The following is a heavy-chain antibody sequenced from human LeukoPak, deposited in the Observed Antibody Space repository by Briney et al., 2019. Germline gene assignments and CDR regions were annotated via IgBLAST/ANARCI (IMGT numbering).Heavy chain of an antibody. CDR2: IYYSGSS. J-gene: IGHJ4*02. CDR1: GGSISRSSYY. D-gene: IGHD6-6*01. CDR3: ARGPSSSSLDY. V-gene: IGHV4-39*07. Sequence: SETLSLTCTVSGGSISRSSYYWGWIRQPPGKGLEWMGSIYYSGSSYYNPSLKSRVTISVDTSKNQCSLKLSSVTAADTAVYYCARGPSSSSLDYWGQGTLVTVSS.